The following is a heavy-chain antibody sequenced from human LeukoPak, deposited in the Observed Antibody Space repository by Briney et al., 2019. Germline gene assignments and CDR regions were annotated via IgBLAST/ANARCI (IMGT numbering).Heavy chain of an antibody. D-gene: IGHD2/OR15-2a*01. CDR1: GFTFSSYS. CDR2: ISSSSSYI. V-gene: IGHV3-21*01. J-gene: IGHJ4*02. CDR3: ARGPFLSPGYFDY. Sequence: SGGSLRLSCAASGFTFSSYSMNWVRQAPGKGLEWVSSISSSSSYIYYADSVKGRFTISRDNAKNSLYLQMNSLRAEDTAVYYCARGPFLSPGYFDYWGQGALVTVSS.